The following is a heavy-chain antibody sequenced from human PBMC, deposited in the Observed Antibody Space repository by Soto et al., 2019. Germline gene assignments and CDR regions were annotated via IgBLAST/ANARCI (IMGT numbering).Heavy chain of an antibody. Sequence: QVQLVQSGAEVKKPGSSVKVSCKASGGTFSSYAISWVRQAPGQGLEWMGGIIPIFGTANYAQKFQGRVTITADESTSTAYMELSSLRSEDTAVYYCERDSLYTMVRGPYPNWFDPWGQGTLVTVSS. CDR2: IIPIFGTA. J-gene: IGHJ5*02. D-gene: IGHD3-10*01. CDR1: GGTFSSYA. CDR3: ERDSLYTMVRGPYPNWFDP. V-gene: IGHV1-69*01.